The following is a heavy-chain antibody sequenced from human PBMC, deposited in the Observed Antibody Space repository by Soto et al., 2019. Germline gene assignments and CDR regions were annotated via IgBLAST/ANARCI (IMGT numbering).Heavy chain of an antibody. J-gene: IGHJ5*02. CDR3: AREGALKPFSS. Sequence: KPGGSLRLSCAASGFTFSSYGMHWVRQAPGKGLEWVSHISGTSVYIHYADSVKGRFTISRDNAKNSVYLQMDSLRVEDTAVYYCAREGALKPFSSWGQGALVTVSS. CDR1: GFTFSSYG. CDR2: ISGTSVYI. V-gene: IGHV3-21*01.